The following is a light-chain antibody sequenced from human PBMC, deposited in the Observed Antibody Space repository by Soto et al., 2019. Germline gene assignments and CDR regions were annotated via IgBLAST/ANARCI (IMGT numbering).Light chain of an antibody. CDR3: QQGSNWPA. V-gene: IGKV3D-20*02. CDR1: QTVSSTY. J-gene: IGKJ5*01. Sequence: EIVLTQSPGTLSLSPGERATLSCRASQTVSSTYLAWYQQKPGQAPRLLIYDASNRATGIPARFSGSGSGTDFTLTISSLEPEDFAVYYCQQGSNWPAFGQGTRLDNK. CDR2: DAS.